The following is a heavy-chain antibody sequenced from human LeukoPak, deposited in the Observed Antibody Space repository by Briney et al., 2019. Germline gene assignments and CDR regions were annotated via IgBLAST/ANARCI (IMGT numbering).Heavy chain of an antibody. CDR3: TRTFLEWLLETNWFDP. Sequence: PGGSLRLSCTASGFTFGDYAMSWVRQAPGKGLEWVGFIRSKAYGGTTEYAASVRGRFTISRDDSKSIAYLQMNSLKTEDTAVYYCTRTFLEWLLETNWFDPWGQGTLVTVSS. V-gene: IGHV3-49*04. CDR2: IRSKAYGGTT. CDR1: GFTFGDYA. J-gene: IGHJ5*02. D-gene: IGHD3-3*01.